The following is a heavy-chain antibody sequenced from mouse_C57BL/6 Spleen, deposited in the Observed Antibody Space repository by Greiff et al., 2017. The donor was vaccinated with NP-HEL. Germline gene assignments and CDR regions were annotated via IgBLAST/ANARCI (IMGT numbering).Heavy chain of an antibody. J-gene: IGHJ2*01. CDR1: GFTFSSYG. V-gene: IGHV5-6*01. CDR3: ARHLADGKGYFDY. D-gene: IGHD2-1*01. Sequence: EVKLQESGGDLVKPGGSLKLSCAASGFTFSSYGMSWVRQTPDKRLEWVATISSGGSYTYYPDSVKGRFTISRDNAKNTLYLQMSSLKSEDIAMYYCARHLADGKGYFDYWGQGTTLTVSS. CDR2: ISSGGSYT.